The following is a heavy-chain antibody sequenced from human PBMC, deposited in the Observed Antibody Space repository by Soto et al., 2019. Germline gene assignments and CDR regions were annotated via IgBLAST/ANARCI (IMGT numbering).Heavy chain of an antibody. Sequence: LRLSCAASGFTFNKYSMNWVRQAPGKGLEWVSSITSKTGDQYYADSVKGRFIISRDNTKNSLSLQVTSLRDEDTAVYYCARDLMPNDRGLGDLAYWGQGTLVTVSS. CDR2: ITSKTGDQ. V-gene: IGHV3-21*06. D-gene: IGHD3-22*01. CDR1: GFTFNKYS. J-gene: IGHJ4*02. CDR3: ARDLMPNDRGLGDLAY.